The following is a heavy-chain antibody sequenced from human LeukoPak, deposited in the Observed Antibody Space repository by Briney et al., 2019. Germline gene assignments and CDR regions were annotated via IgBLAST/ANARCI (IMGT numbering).Heavy chain of an antibody. J-gene: IGHJ6*03. D-gene: IGHD6-13*01. CDR1: GGSFSSNY. V-gene: IGHV4-4*07. CDR2: VYTSGST. CDR3: ARGIAAAGTMGYFYYMDV. Sequence: PSETLSLTCTVSGGSFSSNYWSWIQQPARKGLEWIGRVYTSGSTNYNPSLKSRVTMSVDTSKNQFSLKLTSVTAADTALYYCARGIAAAGTMGYFYYMDVWGKGTTVTVSS.